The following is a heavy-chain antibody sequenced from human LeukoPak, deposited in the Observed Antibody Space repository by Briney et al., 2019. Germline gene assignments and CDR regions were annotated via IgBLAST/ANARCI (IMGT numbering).Heavy chain of an antibody. D-gene: IGHD3-9*01. J-gene: IGHJ6*03. CDR2: IIPIFGTA. V-gene: IGHV1-69*13. CDR1: GYTFTSYG. Sequence: ASVKVSCKASGYTFTSYGISWVRQAPGQGLEWMGGIIPIFGTANYAQKFQGRVTITADESTSTAYMELSSLRSEDTAVYYCARGGGYDILTTIRTPYYYMDVWGKGTTVTISS. CDR3: ARGGGYDILTTIRTPYYYMDV.